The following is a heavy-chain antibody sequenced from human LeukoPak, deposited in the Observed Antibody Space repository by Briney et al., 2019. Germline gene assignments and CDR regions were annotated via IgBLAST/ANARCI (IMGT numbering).Heavy chain of an antibody. Sequence: GGSLRLSCAASGFTFSSYAMHWVRQAPGKGLEWVAVISYDGSNKYYADSVKGRFTISRDNSKNTLYLQMNCLRAEDTAVYYCARGPLSITMVRGVPLDVWGQGTTVTVSS. CDR1: GFTFSSYA. J-gene: IGHJ6*02. V-gene: IGHV3-30-3*01. CDR3: ARGPLSITMVRGVPLDV. D-gene: IGHD3-10*01. CDR2: ISYDGSNK.